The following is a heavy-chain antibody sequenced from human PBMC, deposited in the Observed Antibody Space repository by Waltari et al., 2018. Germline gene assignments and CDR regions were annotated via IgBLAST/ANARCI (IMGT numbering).Heavy chain of an antibody. CDR3: ARGLWFGELGFDY. Sequence: EVQLVESGGGLVQPGGSLRLSCAASGFTFSSYWMHWVGQAPGKGLVGGARINSDGSSTSYAASVKGRFTISRDNAKNTLYLQMNSLRAEDTAVYYCARGLWFGELGFDYWGQGTLVTVSS. CDR2: INSDGSST. CDR1: GFTFSSYW. D-gene: IGHD3-10*01. V-gene: IGHV3-74*01. J-gene: IGHJ4*02.